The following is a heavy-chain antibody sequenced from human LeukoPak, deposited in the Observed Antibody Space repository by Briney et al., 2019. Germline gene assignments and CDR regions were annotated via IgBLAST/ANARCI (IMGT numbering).Heavy chain of an antibody. J-gene: IGHJ4*02. CDR3: ASGGLVRSTKGYFDY. V-gene: IGHV6-1*01. CDR1: GDSVSSNSDG. D-gene: IGHD1-26*01. Sequence: SQTLSLTCAISGDSVSSNSDGWNWIRQSPSRGLEWLGRTYYRSKWYIDYAVSVKSRISINLDTSKNQFSLQLNSVTPEDTAVYYCASGGLVRSTKGYFDYWGQGTLVTVSS. CDR2: TYYRSKWYI.